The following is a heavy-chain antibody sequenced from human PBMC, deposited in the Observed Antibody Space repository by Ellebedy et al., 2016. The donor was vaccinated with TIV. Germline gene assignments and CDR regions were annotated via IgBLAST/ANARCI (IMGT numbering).Heavy chain of an antibody. J-gene: IGHJ4*02. Sequence: GESLKISCAASGFTFSSYAMHWVRQASGKGLEWVAVLSYDGSYKKYADPVKGRFPISRDNSKNTLDLQMNSLRAGDTAVYYCARDRGDSSDWYLAFDYWGQGTLVSVSS. V-gene: IGHV3-30*04. CDR1: GFTFSSYA. D-gene: IGHD6-13*01. CDR3: ARDRGDSSDWYLAFDY. CDR2: LSYDGSYK.